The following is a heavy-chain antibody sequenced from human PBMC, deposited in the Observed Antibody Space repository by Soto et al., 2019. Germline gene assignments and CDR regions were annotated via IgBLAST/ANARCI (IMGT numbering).Heavy chain of an antibody. CDR1: GFTFSSYA. V-gene: IGHV3-23*01. Sequence: GGSLRLSCAASGFTFSSYAMSWVRQAPGKGLEWVSAISGSGGSTYYADSVKGRFTISRDNSKNTLYLQMNSLRAEDTAVYYFRKGGTYYAFCSGYSRGNYYYGMDVWGQGTTVTVSS. CDR3: RKGGTYYAFCSGYSRGNYYYGMDV. J-gene: IGHJ6*02. CDR2: ISGSGGST. D-gene: IGHD3-3*01.